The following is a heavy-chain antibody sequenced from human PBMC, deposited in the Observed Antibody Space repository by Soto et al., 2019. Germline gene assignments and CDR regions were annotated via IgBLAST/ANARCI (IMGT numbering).Heavy chain of an antibody. D-gene: IGHD6-19*01. V-gene: IGHV3-21*01. Sequence: GSLRLSCASSGFTFSSYSMNWVRQAPGKGLEWVSSISSSSYIYYADSVKGRFTISRDNAKNSLYLQMNSLRAEDTAVYYCAKDSSGWFEYFQHWGQGTLVTVSS. J-gene: IGHJ1*01. CDR1: GFTFSSYS. CDR3: AKDSSGWFEYFQH. CDR2: ISSSSYI.